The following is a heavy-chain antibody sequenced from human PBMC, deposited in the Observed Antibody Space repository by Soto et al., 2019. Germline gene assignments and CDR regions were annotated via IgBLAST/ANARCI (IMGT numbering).Heavy chain of an antibody. J-gene: IGHJ5*02. D-gene: IGHD6-13*01. CDR2: IYYSGST. CDR3: ARDSSSGQLNWFDP. Sequence: SETLSLTCTFSGGSVSSGSYYWSWIRQPPGKGLEWIGYIYYSGSTNYNPSLKSRVTISVDTSKNQFSLKLSSVTAADTAVYYCARDSSSGQLNWFDPWGQGTLVTVSS. CDR1: GGSVSSGSYY. V-gene: IGHV4-61*01.